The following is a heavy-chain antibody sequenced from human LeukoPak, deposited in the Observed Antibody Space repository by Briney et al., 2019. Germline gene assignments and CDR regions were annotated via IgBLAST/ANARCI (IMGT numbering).Heavy chain of an antibody. Sequence: SETLSLTCTVSGGSISNYYWSWIRQPPGQGLEWVGYIYYRGSTNCNPSLKSRVTISVDTSKNQFSLKLNSVTAADTAVYYCARRRYSGSYGSAFDIWGQGTMVTVSS. J-gene: IGHJ3*02. V-gene: IGHV4-59*01. CDR2: IYYRGST. D-gene: IGHD1-26*01. CDR3: ARRRYSGSYGSAFDI. CDR1: GGSISNYY.